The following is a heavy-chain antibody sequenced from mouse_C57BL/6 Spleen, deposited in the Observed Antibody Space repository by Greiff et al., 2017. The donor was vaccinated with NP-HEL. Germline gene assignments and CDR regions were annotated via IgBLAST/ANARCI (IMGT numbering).Heavy chain of an antibody. CDR2: IDPNSGGT. Sequence: QVQLQQPGAELVKPGASVKLSCKASGYTFTSYWMHWVKQRPGRGLEWIGRIDPNSGGTKYNEKFKSKATLTVDKPSSTAYMQLSSLTSEDSAVYYCARSGVITTVVEETDYAMDYWGQGTSVTVSS. V-gene: IGHV1-72*01. CDR1: GYTFTSYW. D-gene: IGHD1-1*01. CDR3: ARSGVITTVVEETDYAMDY. J-gene: IGHJ4*01.